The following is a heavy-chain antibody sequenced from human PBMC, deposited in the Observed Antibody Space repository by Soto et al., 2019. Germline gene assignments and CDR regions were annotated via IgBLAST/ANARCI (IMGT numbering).Heavy chain of an antibody. CDR1: GFSLSTGGVG. V-gene: IGHV2-5*02. J-gene: IGHJ6*02. D-gene: IGHD2-21*02. CDR3: AHSRCGGDCLQSYSSHYYYGMDV. Sequence: SGPTLVNPTQTLTLTCTFSGFSLSTGGVGVGWIRQPPGEALEWLALIYWDDDKRYSPSLKSRLTITKDTSKNQVVLSMTNMDPVDTATYYCAHSRCGGDCLQSYSSHYYYGMDVWGQGTTVTVSS. CDR2: IYWDDDK.